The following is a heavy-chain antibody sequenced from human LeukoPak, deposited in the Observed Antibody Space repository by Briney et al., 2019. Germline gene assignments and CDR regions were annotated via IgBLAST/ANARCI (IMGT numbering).Heavy chain of an antibody. J-gene: IGHJ4*02. Sequence: SETLSLTCTVSSGSISSYYWSWIRQPPGKGLEWIGYIYYSGSTNYNPSLKSRVTISVDTSKNQFSLKLSSVTAADTAVYYCARSLPGWEPPIPYYFDYWGQGTLVTVSS. V-gene: IGHV4-59*01. D-gene: IGHD1-26*01. CDR3: ARSLPGWEPPIPYYFDY. CDR2: IYYSGST. CDR1: SGSISSYY.